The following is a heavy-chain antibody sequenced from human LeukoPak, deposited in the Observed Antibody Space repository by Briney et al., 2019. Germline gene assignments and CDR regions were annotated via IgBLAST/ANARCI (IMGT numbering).Heavy chain of an antibody. CDR1: GFTISSNY. Sequence: GGSLRLSGAASGFTISSNYMGWVRQAPGKGREWVSVIYSSGSTYYADSVKGRFSITRDTSKNTLYLQMNRLRAEETAVYYCERSVGYSSSLGKWGQGTLVTVSS. CDR2: IYSSGST. V-gene: IGHV3-66*01. D-gene: IGHD6-13*01. J-gene: IGHJ4*02. CDR3: ERSVGYSSSLGK.